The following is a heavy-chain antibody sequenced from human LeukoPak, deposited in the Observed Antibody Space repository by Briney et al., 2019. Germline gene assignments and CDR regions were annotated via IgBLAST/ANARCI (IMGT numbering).Heavy chain of an antibody. D-gene: IGHD3-3*01. Sequence: ASVKVSCKASGYTFTSYGISWVRQAPGQGLEWMGWISAYNGNTNYALKLQGRVTMTTDTSTSTAYMELRSLRSDDTAVYYCARDRYFGGFYYMDAWGKGTTVTVSS. CDR3: ARDRYFGGFYYMDA. J-gene: IGHJ6*03. CDR2: ISAYNGNT. V-gene: IGHV1-18*01. CDR1: GYTFTSYG.